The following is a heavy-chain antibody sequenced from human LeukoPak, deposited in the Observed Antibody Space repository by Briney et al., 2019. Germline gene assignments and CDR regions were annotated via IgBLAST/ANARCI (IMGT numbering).Heavy chain of an antibody. CDR1: GGSISSSSYY. J-gene: IGHJ6*03. V-gene: IGHV4-39*07. Sequence: PSETLSLTCTVSGGSISSSSYYWGWIRQPPGKGLEWIGSIYYSGSTYYNPSLKSRVTISVDTSKNQFSLKLSSVTAADTAVYYCARGQSRYSGYDLDYYYYYMDVWGKGTTVTVSS. CDR3: ARGQSRYSGYDLDYYYYYMDV. CDR2: IYYSGST. D-gene: IGHD5-12*01.